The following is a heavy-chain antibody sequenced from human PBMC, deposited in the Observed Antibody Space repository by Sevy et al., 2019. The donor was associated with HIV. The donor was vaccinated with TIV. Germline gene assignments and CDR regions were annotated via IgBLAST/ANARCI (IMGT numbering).Heavy chain of an antibody. Sequence: ASVKVSCKVSGSTLTKLSIHWVRQAPGKGLEWMATFDPEDGQTIYAEKLQGRVTMTEDKSTDTGYMEVSSMRSEDTAIYYCATTKDYYESSGSPIDYWGQGTLVTVSS. CDR2: FDPEDGQT. CDR3: ATTKDYYESSGSPIDY. D-gene: IGHD3-22*01. CDR1: GSTLTKLS. J-gene: IGHJ4*02. V-gene: IGHV1-24*01.